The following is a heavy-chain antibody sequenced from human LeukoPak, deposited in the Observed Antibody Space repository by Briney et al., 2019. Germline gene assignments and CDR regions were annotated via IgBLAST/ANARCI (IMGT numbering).Heavy chain of an antibody. D-gene: IGHD3-10*01. CDR2: INSDGSST. J-gene: IGHJ6*02. V-gene: IGHV3-74*01. CDR1: GFTFSSYW. CDR3: ARVPYGGRYTHYYYYGMDV. Sequence: PGGSLRLSCAASGFTFSSYWMHWVRQAPGKGLVWVSRINSDGSSTSYADSVKGRFTISRDNAKNTLYLQMNSLRAEDTAVYYCARVPYGGRYTHYYYYGMDVWGQGTTVTVSS.